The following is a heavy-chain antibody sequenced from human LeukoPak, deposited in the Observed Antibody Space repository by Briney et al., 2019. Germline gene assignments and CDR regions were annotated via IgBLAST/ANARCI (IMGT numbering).Heavy chain of an antibody. CDR1: GGSFSGYY. D-gene: IGHD3-22*01. CDR2: ISHSGST. CDR3: ARGSYYYDSSGYSDAFDI. V-gene: IGHV4-34*01. Sequence: SETLSLTCAVYGGSFSGYYWSWIRQPPGKGLEWIGEISHSGSTYYNPSLKSRVTISVDTSKNQFSLKLSSVTAADTAVYYCARGSYYYDSSGYSDAFDIWGQGTMVTVSS. J-gene: IGHJ3*02.